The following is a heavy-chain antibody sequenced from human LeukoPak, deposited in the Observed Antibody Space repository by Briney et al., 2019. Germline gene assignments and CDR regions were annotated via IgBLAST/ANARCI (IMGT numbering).Heavy chain of an antibody. V-gene: IGHV3-30*02. CDR2: ILYDGSNK. J-gene: IGHJ4*02. CDR3: AKTIDKGSGYYMDY. D-gene: IGHD3-22*01. CDR1: GFTFRDHG. Sequence: TGGSLRLSCAASGFTFRDHGMHWVRQAPGKGLEWVTFILYDGSNKYYTDSVKGRFTISRDNSKNTLYLQMNSLEPDDTAVYYCAKTIDKGSGYYMDYWGQGTLVSVSS.